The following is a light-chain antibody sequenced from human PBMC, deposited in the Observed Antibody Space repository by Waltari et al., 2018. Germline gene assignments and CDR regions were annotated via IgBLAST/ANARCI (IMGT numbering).Light chain of an antibody. CDR3: AAWDASLNGWV. Sequence: QSVLTQSPSASGTPGQRVTISCSGSRSNIGSTTVNWYQQLPGTAPNLLIYNDNPRPEGVPERFSGSKAGTSASLAISGLQSEDEADYYCAAWDASLNGWVFGGGTTLTVL. CDR2: NDN. V-gene: IGLV1-44*01. CDR1: RSNIGSTT. J-gene: IGLJ3*02.